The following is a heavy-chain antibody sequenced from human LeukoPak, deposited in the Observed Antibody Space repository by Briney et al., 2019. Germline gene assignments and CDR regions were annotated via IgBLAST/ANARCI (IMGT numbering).Heavy chain of an antibody. Sequence: ASVKVSCKASGYTFTSYDINWVRQATGQGLEWMGWMNPNSGNTGYAQKFQGRVTMTRDMSTSTVYMELSSLRSEDTAVYYCARVGYYYEGNYFDYWGQGTLVTVSS. CDR3: ARVGYYYEGNYFDY. CDR2: MNPNSGNT. V-gene: IGHV1-8*01. CDR1: GYTFTSYD. J-gene: IGHJ4*02. D-gene: IGHD3-22*01.